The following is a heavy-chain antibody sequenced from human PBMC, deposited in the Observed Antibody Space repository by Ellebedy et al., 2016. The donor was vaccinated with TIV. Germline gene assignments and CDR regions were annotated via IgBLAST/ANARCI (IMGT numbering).Heavy chain of an antibody. V-gene: IGHV3-7*01. D-gene: IGHD4-17*01. J-gene: IGHJ3*02. CDR3: ATDGSYGDYLSPTHAFVI. CDR2: IRQDGSEK. CDR1: GFSFW. Sequence: GGSLRLSCGASGFSFWMSWVRQAPGKGLEWVANIRQDGSEKYYVDSVKGRFTISRDNAKNSLYLHLNSLRAEDTAMYYCATDGSYGDYLSPTHAFVIWGQGTMVTVSS.